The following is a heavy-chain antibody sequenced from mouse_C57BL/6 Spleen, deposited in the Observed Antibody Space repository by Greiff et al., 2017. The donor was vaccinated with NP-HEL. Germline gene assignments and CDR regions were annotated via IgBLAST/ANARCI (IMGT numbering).Heavy chain of an antibody. CDR1: GYTFTSYW. CDR3: AGSYGNYGDY. V-gene: IGHV1-59*01. D-gene: IGHD2-1*01. CDR2: IDPSDSYT. Sequence: VQLQQPGAELVRPGTSVKLSCKASGYTFTSYWMHWVKQRPGQGLEWIGVIDPSDSYTNYNQKFKGKATLTVDTSSSTAYMQLSSLTSEDSAVYYCAGSYGNYGDYWGQGTTLTVSS. J-gene: IGHJ2*01.